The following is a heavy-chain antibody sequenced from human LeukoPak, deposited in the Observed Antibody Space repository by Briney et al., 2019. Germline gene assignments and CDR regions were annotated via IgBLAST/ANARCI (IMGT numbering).Heavy chain of an antibody. D-gene: IGHD5-18*01. V-gene: IGHV3-11*04. Sequence: PGGSLRLSCAASGFTFSDYYMSWIRQAPGKELEWVSYISSSGSTIYYADSVKGRFTISRDNAKNSLYLQMNSPRAEDTAVYYCALELGYGPFDIWGQGTMVTVSS. CDR3: ALELGYGPFDI. CDR2: ISSSGSTI. CDR1: GFTFSDYY. J-gene: IGHJ3*02.